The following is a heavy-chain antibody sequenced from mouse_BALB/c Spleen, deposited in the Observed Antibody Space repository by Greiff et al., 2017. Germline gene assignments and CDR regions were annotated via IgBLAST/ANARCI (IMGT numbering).Heavy chain of an antibody. CDR2: ISSGGGST. D-gene: IGHD2-14*01. J-gene: IGHJ2*01. CDR3: ARHAYRYNFDY. Sequence: DVHLVESGGGLVKPGGSLKLSCAASGFTFSSYTMSWVRQTPEKRLEWVATISSGGGSTYYPDTVKGRFTISRDNAKNTLYLQMSSLKSEDTAMYYCARHAYRYNFDYWGQGTTLTVSS. CDR1: GFTFSSYT. V-gene: IGHV5-12-1*01.